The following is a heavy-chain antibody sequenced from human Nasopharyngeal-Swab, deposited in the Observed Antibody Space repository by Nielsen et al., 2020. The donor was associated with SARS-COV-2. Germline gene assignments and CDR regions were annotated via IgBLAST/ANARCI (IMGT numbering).Heavy chain of an antibody. CDR3: TRCGGGCYSGRDY. V-gene: IGHV3-73*01. Sequence: GESLQIYCAASGFTFSDSAIHWVRQASGKGLEWVGRVRSKGNNYATAYSASVKGRFIIFRDDPTNTAYLQMNSLKTEDTAMYYCTRCGGGCYSGRDYWGQGTLVTVSS. D-gene: IGHD2-15*01. J-gene: IGHJ4*02. CDR1: GFTFSDSA. CDR2: VRSKGNNYAT.